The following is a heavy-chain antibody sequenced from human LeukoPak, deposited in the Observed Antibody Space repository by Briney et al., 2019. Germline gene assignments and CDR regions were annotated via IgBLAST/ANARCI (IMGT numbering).Heavy chain of an antibody. V-gene: IGHV1-3*01. CDR1: GYTFTSYA. Sequence: ASVKVSCKASGYTFTSYAMHWVRQAPGQRLEWMGWINAGNGNTKYSQKFQGRVTITRDTSASTAYVELSSLRSEDTAVYYCARDTGGNSGSYYGYWGQGTLVTVSS. CDR2: INAGNGNT. D-gene: IGHD1-26*01. CDR3: ARDTGGNSGSYYGY. J-gene: IGHJ4*02.